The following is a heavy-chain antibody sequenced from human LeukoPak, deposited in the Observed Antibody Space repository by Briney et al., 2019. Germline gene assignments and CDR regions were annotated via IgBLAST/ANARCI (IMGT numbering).Heavy chain of an antibody. Sequence: GGSLRLSCAASGFTFSSYSMNWVRQAPGKGLEWVSYISSSSSSTIYYADSVKGRFTISRDNAKNSLYLQMNSLRAEDTAAYYCARDVDYGGNSGYFDYWGQGTLVTVSS. J-gene: IGHJ4*02. D-gene: IGHD4-23*01. CDR1: GFTFSSYS. CDR2: ISSSSSSTI. CDR3: ARDVDYGGNSGYFDY. V-gene: IGHV3-48*04.